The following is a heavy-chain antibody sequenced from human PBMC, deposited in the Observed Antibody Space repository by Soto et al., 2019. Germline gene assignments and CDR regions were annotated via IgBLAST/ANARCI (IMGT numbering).Heavy chain of an antibody. D-gene: IGHD3-10*01. CDR3: ARLLAVLWFGESPVGWFDP. V-gene: IGHV4-39*01. CDR2: IYYSGST. CDR1: GGSISSSSYY. J-gene: IGHJ5*02. Sequence: SETLSLTCTVSGGSISSSSYYWGWIRQPPGKGLEWIGSIYYSGSTYYNPSLKSRVTISVDTSKNQFSLKLSSVTAADTAVYYCARLLAVLWFGESPVGWFDPWGQGTLVTVSS.